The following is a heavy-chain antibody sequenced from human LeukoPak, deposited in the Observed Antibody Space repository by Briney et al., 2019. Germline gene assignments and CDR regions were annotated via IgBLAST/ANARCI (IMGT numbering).Heavy chain of an antibody. Sequence: ASVKVSCKASGYTFTDYYMHWVRLAPGQGLEWMGWINPNSGGTNYVQKFQGWVTMTRDTAINTAYMELIRLTSDDTAVYYCARSNFLYCSSTSCLFDYWGQGTLVTVAS. D-gene: IGHD2-2*01. CDR1: GYTFTDYY. J-gene: IGHJ4*02. CDR3: ARSNFLYCSSTSCLFDY. CDR2: INPNSGGT. V-gene: IGHV1-2*04.